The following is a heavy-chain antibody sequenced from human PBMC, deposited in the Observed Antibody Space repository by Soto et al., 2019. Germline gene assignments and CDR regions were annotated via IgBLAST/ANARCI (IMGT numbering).Heavy chain of an antibody. D-gene: IGHD1-1*01. J-gene: IGHJ5*02. V-gene: IGHV3-49*03. CDR1: GLSFGDYP. CDR3: ASLLGTATTFLS. CDR2: IRSKAYGGTT. Sequence: GGSLRLSCTASGLSFGDYPMSWFRQAPGRGLEWVGFIRSKAYGGTTKYAASVKGRFTISRDNTKNSFFLQMNSLRADDTAVYYCASLLGTATTFLSWGQGTLVTSPQ.